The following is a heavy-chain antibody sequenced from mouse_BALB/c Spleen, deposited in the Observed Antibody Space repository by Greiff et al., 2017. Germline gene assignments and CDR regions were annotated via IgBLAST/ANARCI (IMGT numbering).Heavy chain of an antibody. Sequence: QVQLQQPGAELVKPGASVKLSCKASGYTFTSYYMYWVKQRPGQGLEWIGGINPSNGGTNFNEKFKSKATLTVDKSSSTAYMQLSSLTSEDSAVYYCNARYDVLYAMDYWGQGTSVTVSS. CDR3: NARYDVLYAMDY. V-gene: IGHV1S81*02. CDR2: INPSNGGT. D-gene: IGHD2-12*01. J-gene: IGHJ4*01. CDR1: GYTFTSYY.